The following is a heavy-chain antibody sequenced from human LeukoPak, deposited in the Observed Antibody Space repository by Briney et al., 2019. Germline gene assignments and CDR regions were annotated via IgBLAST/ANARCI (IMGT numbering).Heavy chain of an antibody. V-gene: IGHV1-46*01. CDR2: INPSGGST. CDR1: GYTFTSYY. CDR3: ARVRTDSSSWYVGEYVEYYFDY. J-gene: IGHJ4*02. Sequence: GASVKVSCKASGYTFTSYYMHWVRQAPGQGLEWMGIINPSGGSTSYAQKFQGRVTITADESTSTAYMELSSLRSEDTAVYYCARVRTDSSSWYVGEYVEYYFDYWGQGTLVTVSS. D-gene: IGHD6-13*01.